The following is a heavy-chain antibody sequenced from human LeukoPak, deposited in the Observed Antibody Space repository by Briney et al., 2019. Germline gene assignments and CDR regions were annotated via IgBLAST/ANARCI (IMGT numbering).Heavy chain of an antibody. Sequence: ASVKVSCKASGYTFANYGISWVRQAPGQGLEWMGWISAYNGNTNYAQNLQGRVTMTTDTSTSTAHMELRSLRSDDTAVYYCARVQDYGSGSPEPWFDPWGQGTLVTVSS. D-gene: IGHD3-10*01. CDR3: ARVQDYGSGSPEPWFDP. CDR1: GYTFANYG. V-gene: IGHV1-18*01. CDR2: ISAYNGNT. J-gene: IGHJ5*02.